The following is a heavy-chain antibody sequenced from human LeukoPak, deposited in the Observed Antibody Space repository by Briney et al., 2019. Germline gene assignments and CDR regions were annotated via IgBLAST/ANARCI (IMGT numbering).Heavy chain of an antibody. CDR2: ISYDGSNK. Sequence: GGSLRLSCAASGFTLSSYAMHWVRQAPGKGLEWVAVISYDGSNKYYADSVKGRFTISRDNSKNTLYLQMNSLGAEDTAVYYCAGRIDYWGQGTLVTVSS. CDR3: AGRIDY. V-gene: IGHV3-30-3*01. J-gene: IGHJ4*02. CDR1: GFTLSSYA.